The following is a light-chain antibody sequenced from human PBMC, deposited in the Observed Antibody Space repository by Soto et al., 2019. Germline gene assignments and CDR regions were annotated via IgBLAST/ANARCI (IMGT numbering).Light chain of an antibody. CDR1: QSIRNF. CDR3: QQSYSNPRT. Sequence: DVQMTQSPSSLSASVGYRFTITCRASQSIRNFLNWYQQKPGKAPKLLIYAASSFQSGVPSRFSGSGSGTDFTLTISSLQPEDFETYYCQQSYSNPRTFGQGTKVDIK. CDR2: AAS. J-gene: IGKJ1*01. V-gene: IGKV1-39*01.